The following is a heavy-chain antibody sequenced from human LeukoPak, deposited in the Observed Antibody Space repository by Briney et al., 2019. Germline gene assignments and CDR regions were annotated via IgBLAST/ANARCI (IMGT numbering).Heavy chain of an antibody. J-gene: IGHJ4*02. V-gene: IGHV4-31*03. D-gene: IGHD3-22*01. Sequence: SETLSLTCTVSGGSISSGGYYWSWIRQHPGKGLEWIGYIYYSGSTYYNPSLKSRVTISVDTSKNQFSLKLSSVTAAGTAVYYCARFLHYYDSSGYYYPHSSFDYWGQGTLVTVSS. CDR3: ARFLHYYDSSGYYYPHSSFDY. CDR2: IYYSGST. CDR1: GGSISSGGYY.